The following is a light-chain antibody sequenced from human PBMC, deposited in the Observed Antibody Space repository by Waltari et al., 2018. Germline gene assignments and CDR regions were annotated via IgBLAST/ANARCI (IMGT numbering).Light chain of an antibody. CDR3: LQYKNYPLT. J-gene: IGKJ4*01. Sequence: DIQITQSPSSLSASVGDRVTITCRASQGIRNSLAWVQQKPGEAPKSLIYAASSLHSGVPSKFSGSGSETDFTLTISSLQPEDFATYYCLQYKNYPLTFGGGTKVEIK. CDR1: QGIRNS. CDR2: AAS. V-gene: IGKV1-16*02.